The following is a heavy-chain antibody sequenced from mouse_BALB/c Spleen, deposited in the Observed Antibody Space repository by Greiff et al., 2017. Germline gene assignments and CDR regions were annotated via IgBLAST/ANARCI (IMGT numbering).Heavy chain of an antibody. Sequence: EVQRVESGPGLVKPSQSLSLTCTVTGYSITSDYAWNWIRQFPGNKLEWMGYISYSGSTSYNPSLKSRISITRDTSKNQFFLQLNSVTTEDTATYYCARYGYDLYAMDYWGQGTSVTVSS. CDR2: ISYSGST. J-gene: IGHJ4*01. D-gene: IGHD2-2*01. V-gene: IGHV3-2*02. CDR3: ARYGYDLYAMDY. CDR1: GYSITSDYA.